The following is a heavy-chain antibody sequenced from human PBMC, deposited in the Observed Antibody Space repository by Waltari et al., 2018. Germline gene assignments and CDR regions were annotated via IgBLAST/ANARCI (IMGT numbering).Heavy chain of an antibody. J-gene: IGHJ5*02. D-gene: IGHD3-10*01. V-gene: IGHV4-34*01. CDR3: ARSYGSGSFSWFDP. Sequence: QVQLQQWGAGLLKPSETLSLTCAVYGGSFSGYYWSWIRQPPGNGLEWIGEINHSGSTNYSPSLKSRVTISLDTSKNQFSLKLSSVTAADTAVYYCARSYGSGSFSWFDPWGQGTLVSVSS. CDR2: INHSGST. CDR1: GGSFSGYY.